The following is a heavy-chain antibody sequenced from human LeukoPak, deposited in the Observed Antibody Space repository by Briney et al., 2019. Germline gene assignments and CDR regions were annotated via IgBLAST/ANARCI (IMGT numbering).Heavy chain of an antibody. Sequence: TGGSLRLSCAASGFTFSSYGMHWVRQAPGKGLEWVAVISYDGSNKYYADSVKGRFTISRDNSKNTLYLQMNSLRAEDTAVYYCARDLRYFDWVDYWGQGTLVTVSS. D-gene: IGHD3-9*01. CDR2: ISYDGSNK. CDR1: GFTFSSYG. J-gene: IGHJ4*02. CDR3: ARDLRYFDWVDY. V-gene: IGHV3-30*03.